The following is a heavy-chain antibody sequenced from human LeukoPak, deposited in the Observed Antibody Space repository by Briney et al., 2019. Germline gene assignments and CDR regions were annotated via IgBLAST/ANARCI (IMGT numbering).Heavy chain of an antibody. D-gene: IGHD6-13*01. CDR1: GFTFDDYA. CDR3: AKGRSMVAAAIDY. V-gene: IGHV3-9*01. Sequence: PGRSLRLSCAASGFTFDDYAMHWVRQAPGKGLEWVSGISWNSGSIGYADSVKGRFTISRDNAKNSLYLQMNSLRAEDTALYYCAKGRSMVAAAIDYWGQGTLVTVSS. CDR2: ISWNSGSI. J-gene: IGHJ4*02.